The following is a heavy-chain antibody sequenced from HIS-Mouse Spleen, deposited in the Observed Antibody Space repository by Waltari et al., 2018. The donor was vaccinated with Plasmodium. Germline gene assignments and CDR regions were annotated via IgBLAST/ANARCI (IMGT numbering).Heavy chain of an antibody. D-gene: IGHD6-13*01. CDR2: INPNRDGT. J-gene: IGHJ1*01. Sequence: QVQLVQSGAEVKKPGASVKVSCKASGYTFTGYYMHWVRQAPGHGLEWMGWINPNRDGTNYAQKFQGRVTMTRDTSISTAYMELSRLRSDDTAVYYCARVLGYKAAAGTFVEYFQHWGQGTLVTVSS. CDR3: ARVLGYKAAAGTFVEYFQH. CDR1: GYTFTGYY. V-gene: IGHV1-2*02.